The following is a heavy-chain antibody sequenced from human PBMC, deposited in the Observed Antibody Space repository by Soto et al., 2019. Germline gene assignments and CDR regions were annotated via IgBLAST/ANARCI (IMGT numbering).Heavy chain of an antibody. CDR1: GFTFSSYA. D-gene: IGHD6-6*01. CDR3: AKETSRIPARQGPWFDP. J-gene: IGHJ5*02. CDR2: ISGSGGST. Sequence: EVQLLESGGGLVQPGGSLRLSCAASGFTFSSYAMSWVRQAPGKGLEWVSAISGSGGSTYYADSVKGRFTISRDNSKNPLYLQMNSLRAEDTAVYYCAKETSRIPARQGPWFDPWGQGTLVTVSS. V-gene: IGHV3-23*01.